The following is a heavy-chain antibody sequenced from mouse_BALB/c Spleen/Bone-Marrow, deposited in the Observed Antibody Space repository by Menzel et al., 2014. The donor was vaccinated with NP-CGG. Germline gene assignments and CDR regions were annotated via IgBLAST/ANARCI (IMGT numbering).Heavy chain of an antibody. CDR2: INPGSGGT. J-gene: IGHJ4*01. D-gene: IGHD1-1*01. V-gene: IGHV1-54*01. CDR3: ARSRYYGSNYAMDY. CDR1: GYAFTNYL. Sequence: VKLVESGAELVRPGTSVKVSCKAPGYAFTNYLIEWVKQRPGQGLEWIGVINPGSGGTNYNEKFKGKATLTADKSSSTAYMQLSSLTSDDSAVYFCARSRYYGSNYAMDYWGQGTSVTVSS.